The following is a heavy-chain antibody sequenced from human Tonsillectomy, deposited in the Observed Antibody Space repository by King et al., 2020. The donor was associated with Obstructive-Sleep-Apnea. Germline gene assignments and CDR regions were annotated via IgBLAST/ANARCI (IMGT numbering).Heavy chain of an antibody. D-gene: IGHD4-17*01. CDR2: IFYGGST. V-gene: IGHV4-39*07. CDR3: AREPPTVTQPKGNDY. Sequence: LQLQESGPGLVKPSETLSLTCIVSGGSISSSNYSWGWIRQPPGKGLEWIGSIFYGGSTYNNPSLKSRVTISVDTSKNQFSLKLSSVTAADTAVYYCAREPPTVTQPKGNDYWGQGTLVTVSS. J-gene: IGHJ4*02. CDR1: GGSISSSNYS.